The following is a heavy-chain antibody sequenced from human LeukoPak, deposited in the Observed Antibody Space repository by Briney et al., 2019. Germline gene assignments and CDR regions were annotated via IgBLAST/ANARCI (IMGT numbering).Heavy chain of an antibody. J-gene: IGHJ4*02. V-gene: IGHV3-30*18. CDR1: GFTFSSYG. CDR3: AKAPSYSSSWYYFDY. D-gene: IGHD6-13*01. Sequence: GGSLRLSCAASGFTFSSYGMHWVRQAPAKGLEWVAVISYDGSNKYYADSVKGRFTISRDNSKNTLYLQMNSLRAEDTAVYYCAKAPSYSSSWYYFDYWGQGTLVTVSS. CDR2: ISYDGSNK.